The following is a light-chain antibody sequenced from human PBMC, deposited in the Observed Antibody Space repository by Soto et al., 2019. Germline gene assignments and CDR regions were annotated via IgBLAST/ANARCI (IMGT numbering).Light chain of an antibody. CDR3: SSYAGRNNYV. CDR1: SSDVGTYNY. J-gene: IGLJ1*01. CDR2: EVT. V-gene: IGLV2-8*01. Sequence: SVLTQPPSASGSPGQSVTISCTGTSSDVGTYNYVSWYQQHPGKAPKLMIYEVTKRPSGVPDRFSGSRSGNTASLTVSGLQGEDEADYYCSSYAGRNNYVFGTGTKLTVL.